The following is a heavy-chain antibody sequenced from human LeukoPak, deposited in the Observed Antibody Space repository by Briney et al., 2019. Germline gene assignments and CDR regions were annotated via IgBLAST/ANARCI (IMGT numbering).Heavy chain of an antibody. V-gene: IGHV4-34*01. CDR3: ARGKGDLSMIVMIVTAVEFYFDS. Sequence: SETLSLTCAVFGGSLSDHDWGWIRQPPGKGLEWIGEINHRGATNYNPSLKSRVTLSLDTSKNQVSLQLNSLTAADTAVYYCARGKGDLSMIVMIVTAVEFYFDSWGPGTLVTVSP. CDR1: GGSLSDHD. D-gene: IGHD3-22*01. J-gene: IGHJ4*02. CDR2: INHRGAT.